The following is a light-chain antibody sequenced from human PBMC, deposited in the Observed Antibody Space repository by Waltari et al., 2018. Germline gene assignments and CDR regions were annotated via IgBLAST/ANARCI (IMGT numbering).Light chain of an antibody. V-gene: IGKV2-24*01. CDR1: QSLVHIYGNTY. Sequence: DIVLTQTPLSSPVTLGQPASISCRSSQSLVHIYGNTYLSWLQQRPGQPPRLLIDKISNRFSGVPDRFSGSGAGTDFTLKISRVEAEDVGVYYCMQTTRFWTFGQGTRVEIK. CDR2: KIS. CDR3: MQTTRFWT. J-gene: IGKJ1*01.